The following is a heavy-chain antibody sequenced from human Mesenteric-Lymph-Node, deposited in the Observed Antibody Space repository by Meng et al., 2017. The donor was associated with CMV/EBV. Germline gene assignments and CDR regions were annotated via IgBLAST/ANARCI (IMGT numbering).Heavy chain of an antibody. CDR3: ARSAAMVSFYYYGLDV. Sequence: LRLSCAISGDSVSSNSVAWNWIRQSPSRGLEWLGRTYYRTEWYYDYAISVGSRITINPDTSKNQFSLQLSSVTSEDTAIYYCARSAAMVSFYYYGLDVWGQGTTVTVSS. CDR1: GDSVSSNSVA. CDR2: TYYRTEWYY. V-gene: IGHV6-1*01. J-gene: IGHJ6*02. D-gene: IGHD5-18*01.